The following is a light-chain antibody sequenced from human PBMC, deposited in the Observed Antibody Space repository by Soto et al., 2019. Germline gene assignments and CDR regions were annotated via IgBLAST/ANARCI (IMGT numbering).Light chain of an antibody. V-gene: IGKV3-20*01. CDR1: QSVNSGY. Sequence: EIVLTQSPGTLSLSPGERATLSCRASQSVNSGYLAWYQHKHGQAPSLLIYGVSARAIGIPDRFGGSGSGTDFTLTISRLEPEDLAVYFCLQYDGSPSTFGQGTKVEIK. CDR2: GVS. J-gene: IGKJ2*01. CDR3: LQYDGSPST.